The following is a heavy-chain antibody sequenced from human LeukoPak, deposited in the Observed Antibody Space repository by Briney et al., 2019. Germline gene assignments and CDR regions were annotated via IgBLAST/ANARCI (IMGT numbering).Heavy chain of an antibody. V-gene: IGHV4-61*01. CDR1: GGSVSSGSYY. J-gene: IGHJ4*02. Sequence: SEPLSLTCTVSGGSVSSGSYYWNWIRQPPGKGLEWIGYFYYSGSTNYNPSLKSRVTISLDTSKNQFSLKLSSVTAADTAVYYCARSPNSSGWYTYWGQGTLVTVSS. D-gene: IGHD6-19*01. CDR3: ARSPNSSGWYTY. CDR2: FYYSGST.